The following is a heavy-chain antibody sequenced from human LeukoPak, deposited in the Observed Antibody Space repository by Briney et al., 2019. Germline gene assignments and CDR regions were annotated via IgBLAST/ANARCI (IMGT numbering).Heavy chain of an antibody. Sequence: GGSLRLSCVASGFTFSNYAMQWVREAPGKGLEYVSAISDSGGSTYYANSVKGRFTISRDNSKNTLYLQMNSLRAEDTAVYYCAKALGDSSSPLDYWGQGTLVTVSS. J-gene: IGHJ4*02. CDR1: GFTFSNYA. CDR3: AKALGDSSSPLDY. D-gene: IGHD3-22*01. CDR2: ISDSGGST. V-gene: IGHV3-23*01.